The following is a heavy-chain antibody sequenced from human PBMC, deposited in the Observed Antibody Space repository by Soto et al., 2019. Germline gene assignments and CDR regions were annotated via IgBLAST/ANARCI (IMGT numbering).Heavy chain of an antibody. CDR2: IYSGGDT. J-gene: IGHJ4*02. V-gene: IGHV3-53*02. CDR1: GFTVSSNY. D-gene: IGHD1-1*01. Sequence: EVQLVETGGGLIQPGGSLRLSCAASGFTVSSNYMSWVRQPPGKGLEWVSIIYSGGDTYYADSVKGRFTISRDSSKNTLYSQMNNLRAEDTAVYYCAGGEPFAVWGQGTLVTVSS. CDR3: AGGEPFAV.